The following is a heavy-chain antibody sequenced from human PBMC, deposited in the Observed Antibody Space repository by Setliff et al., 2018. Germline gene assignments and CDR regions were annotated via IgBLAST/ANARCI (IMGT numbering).Heavy chain of an antibody. CDR1: GGSISSGSYY. Sequence: SETLSLTCTVSGGSISSGSYYWSWIRQPAGKGLEWIGRISTSESSNYNPSLNSRVTISLDTSTNQFFLRLSSVTAADTAVYYCARERYFDWFFEYWGRGTLVTVSS. CDR3: ARERYFDWFFEY. V-gene: IGHV4-61*02. J-gene: IGHJ4*02. CDR2: ISTSESS. D-gene: IGHD3-9*01.